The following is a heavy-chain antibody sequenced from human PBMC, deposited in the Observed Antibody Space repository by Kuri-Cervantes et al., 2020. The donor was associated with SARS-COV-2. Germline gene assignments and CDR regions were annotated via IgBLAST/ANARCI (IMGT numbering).Heavy chain of an antibody. CDR2: ISWNGGSI. D-gene: IGHD5-12*01. CDR1: GFRFEDYA. V-gene: IGHV3-9*01. CDR3: AKDRGLGYSGYDGFDY. Sequence: SLKISCAASGFRFEDYAMHWVRQVPGKGLEWVSGISWNGGSIGYVESVKGRFTVSRDDAKNSLYLQMNSLRAEDTALYYCAKDRGLGYSGYDGFDYWGQGTLVTVSS. J-gene: IGHJ4*02.